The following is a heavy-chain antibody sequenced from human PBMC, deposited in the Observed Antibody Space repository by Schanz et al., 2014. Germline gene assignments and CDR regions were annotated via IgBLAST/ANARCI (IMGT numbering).Heavy chain of an antibody. V-gene: IGHV1-69*08. CDR1: GGTFSSST. CDR3: ARGPSTGAFDI. CDR2: INPSVGNT. Sequence: QVQLVQSGAEVKKPGSSVKVSCKASGGTFSSSTLTWVRQAPGQGLEWMGIINPSVGNTNYAQKFRGRVTMTRDTSTSTVYMELSSLRSEDTAVYFCARGPSTGAFDIWGQGTMVTVSS. J-gene: IGHJ3*02.